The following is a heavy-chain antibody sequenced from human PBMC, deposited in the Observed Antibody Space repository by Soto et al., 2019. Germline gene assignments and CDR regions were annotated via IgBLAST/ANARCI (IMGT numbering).Heavy chain of an antibody. CDR3: AKAGGYYDYVWGSYRTGLDY. CDR2: ISGSGGST. D-gene: IGHD3-16*02. CDR1: GFTFSSYA. V-gene: IGHV3-23*01. J-gene: IGHJ4*02. Sequence: GGSLRLSCAASGFTFSSYAMSWVRQAPGKGLEWVSAISGSGGSTYYADSVKGRFTISRDNSKNTLYLQMNSLRAEDTAVYYCAKAGGYYDYVWGSYRTGLDYWGQGTLVTVSS.